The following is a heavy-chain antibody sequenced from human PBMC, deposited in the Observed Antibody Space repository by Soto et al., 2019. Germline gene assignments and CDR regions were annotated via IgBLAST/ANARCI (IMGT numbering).Heavy chain of an antibody. CDR1: GFTFSSYE. Sequence: GGSLRLSCAASGFTFSSYEMNWVRQAPGKGLEWVSYISSSGSTIYYADSVKGRFTISRDNAKNSLYLQMNSLRAEDTAVYYCARDGYSSRWQHYYYYGMDVWGQGTTVTVSS. D-gene: IGHD6-13*01. CDR3: ARDGYSSRWQHYYYYGMDV. V-gene: IGHV3-48*03. J-gene: IGHJ6*02. CDR2: ISSSGSTI.